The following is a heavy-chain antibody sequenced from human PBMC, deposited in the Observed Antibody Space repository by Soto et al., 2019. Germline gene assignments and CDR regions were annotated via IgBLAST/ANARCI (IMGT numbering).Heavy chain of an antibody. CDR2: IYHSEST. V-gene: IGHV4-30-2*01. CDR1: GGSISSGGYS. D-gene: IGHD2-2*01. Sequence: SETMSLTCAVSGGSISSGGYSWSWIRQPPGKGLEWIGYIYHSESTYYDPSLKSRVTISVDRSKNQFSLKLSSVTAADTAVYYCARGARYCSSTSCDPPLFDPWGQGTLVTVSS. J-gene: IGHJ5*02. CDR3: ARGARYCSSTSCDPPLFDP.